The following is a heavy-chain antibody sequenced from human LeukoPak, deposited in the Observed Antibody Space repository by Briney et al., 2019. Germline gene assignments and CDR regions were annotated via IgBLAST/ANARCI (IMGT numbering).Heavy chain of an antibody. CDR1: GGSFSGYY. V-gene: IGHV4-34*01. CDR2: INHSGST. Sequence: SETLSLTCAVYGGSFSGYYWNWIRQPPGKGLEWIGEINHSGSTNYNPSLKSRVTISVDTSKNQFSLKLSSVTAADTAVYYCARDSFCSGGSCYSSYYYYMDVWGKGTTVTVSS. D-gene: IGHD2-15*01. J-gene: IGHJ6*03. CDR3: ARDSFCSGGSCYSSYYYYMDV.